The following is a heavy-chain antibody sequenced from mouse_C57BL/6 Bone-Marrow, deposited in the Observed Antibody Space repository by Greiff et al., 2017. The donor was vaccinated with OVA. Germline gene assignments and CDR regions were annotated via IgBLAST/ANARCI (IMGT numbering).Heavy chain of an antibody. V-gene: IGHV1-82*01. CDR2: IYPGDGDT. J-gene: IGHJ2*01. D-gene: IGHD1-1*01. Sequence: QVQLQQSGPELVKPGASVKISCKASGYAFSSSWMNWVKQRPGKGLEWIGRIYPGDGDTNYNGKFKGKATLTADKSSSTAYMQLSSLTSEDSAVYFCARCSYYYGSSPWGQGTTLTVSS. CDR1: GYAFSSSW. CDR3: ARCSYYYGSSP.